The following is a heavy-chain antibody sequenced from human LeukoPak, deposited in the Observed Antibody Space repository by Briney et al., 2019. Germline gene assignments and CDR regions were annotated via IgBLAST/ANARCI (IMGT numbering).Heavy chain of an antibody. Sequence: GGSLRLSCAASGFTFSSYAMSWVRQAPGKGLEWVSAISGSGGSTYYADSVKGRFTISRDNSKNTLYLQMNSLRAEDTAVYYCAPPGYCSGGSCPLDYWGQGTLVTVSS. CDR2: ISGSGGST. J-gene: IGHJ4*02. CDR1: GFTFSSYA. V-gene: IGHV3-23*01. CDR3: APPGYCSGGSCPLDY. D-gene: IGHD2-15*01.